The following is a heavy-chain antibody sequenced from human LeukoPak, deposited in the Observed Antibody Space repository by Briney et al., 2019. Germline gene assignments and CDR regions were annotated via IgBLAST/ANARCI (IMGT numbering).Heavy chain of an antibody. CDR2: MNPGGSST. D-gene: IGHD5-24*01. V-gene: IGHV1-46*01. Sequence: GASVKVSCKASGYTFTRFYMHWVRQAPGEGLEWMGIMNPGGSSTSYAKKFQGRVTMTRDTSTSTVFMELTSLTSEDTAVYYCAKAFGDGYTPFDYWGQGTLVIVSS. CDR3: AKAFGDGYTPFDY. J-gene: IGHJ4*02. CDR1: GYTFTRFY.